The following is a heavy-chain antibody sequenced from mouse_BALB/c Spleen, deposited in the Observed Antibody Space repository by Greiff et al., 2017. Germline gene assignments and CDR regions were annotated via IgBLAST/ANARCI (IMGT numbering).Heavy chain of an antibody. CDR3: ARSHTGTRAMDY. V-gene: IGHV5-17*02. CDR1: GFTFSSFG. D-gene: IGHD4-1*01. CDR2: ISSGSSTI. J-gene: IGHJ4*01. Sequence: EVKLMESGGGLVQPGGSRKLSCAASGFTFSSFGMHWVRQAPEKGLEWVAYISSGSSTIYYADTVKGRFTISRDNPKNTLFLQMTSLRSEDTAMYYCARSHTGTRAMDYWGQGTSVTVSS.